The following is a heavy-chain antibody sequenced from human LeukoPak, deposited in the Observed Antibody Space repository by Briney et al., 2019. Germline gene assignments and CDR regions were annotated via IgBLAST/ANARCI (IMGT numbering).Heavy chain of an antibody. CDR3: ARSSYGYLLDY. J-gene: IGHJ4*02. D-gene: IGHD5-18*01. CDR1: GFTFSNYW. Sequence: GGSLRLSCAASGFTFSNYWMHWVRQAPGKGLVWASRINGDGSSTTYADSVKGRFTISRDNAKNTLYLQMNSLRAEDTAVYYCARSSYGYLLDYRGQGTLVTVSS. V-gene: IGHV3-74*01. CDR2: INGDGSST.